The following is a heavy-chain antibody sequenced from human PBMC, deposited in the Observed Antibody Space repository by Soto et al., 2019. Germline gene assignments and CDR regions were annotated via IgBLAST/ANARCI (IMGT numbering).Heavy chain of an antibody. V-gene: IGHV4-39*01. CDR1: GGSISSSSYY. D-gene: IGHD3-10*01. J-gene: IGHJ5*02. Sequence: SETLSLTCTVSGGSISSSSYYWGWIRQPPGKGLEWIGSIYYSGSTYYNPSLKSRVTISVDTSKNQFSLKLSSVTAADTAVYYCARDARRFGEYNWFDPWGQGTLVTVSS. CDR3: ARDARRFGEYNWFDP. CDR2: IYYSGST.